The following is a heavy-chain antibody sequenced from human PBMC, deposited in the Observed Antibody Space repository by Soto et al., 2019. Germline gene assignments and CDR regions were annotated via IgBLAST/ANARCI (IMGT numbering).Heavy chain of an antibody. J-gene: IGHJ4*02. V-gene: IGHV1-18*04. CDR3: ARDRSNYDFWSALSDY. CDR2: ISAYNGNT. Sequence: WASVKVSCKASGYTFTSYGISWVRQAPGQGLEWMGWISAYNGNTNYAQKLQGRVTMTTDTSTSTAYMELRSLRSDDTAVYYCARDRSNYDFWSALSDYWGQGTLVTVSS. D-gene: IGHD3-3*01. CDR1: GYTFTSYG.